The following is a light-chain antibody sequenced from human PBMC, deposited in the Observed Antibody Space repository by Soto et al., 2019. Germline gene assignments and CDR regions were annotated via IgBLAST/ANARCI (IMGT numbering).Light chain of an antibody. CDR3: QHYNNWPPRT. Sequence: EIVRTQSPVTLSVSPGERATLSCRASQSVSSNLAWYQQKPGQTPRLLIYGASTRATGIPASFSGSGSGTEFTLTISGLQSEDFAVYYCQHYNNWPPRTFGQGTKVEIK. CDR2: GAS. J-gene: IGKJ1*01. CDR1: QSVSSN. V-gene: IGKV3-15*01.